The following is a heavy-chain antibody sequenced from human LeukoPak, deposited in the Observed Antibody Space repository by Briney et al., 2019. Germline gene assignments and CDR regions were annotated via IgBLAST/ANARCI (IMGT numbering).Heavy chain of an antibody. Sequence: GGSLRLSCAASGFTFSNAWMSWVRQAPGKGLEWVGRIKSKTDGGTTDYAAPVKGRFTISRDDSKNTLYLQMNSLKTEDTAVYYCGSVSGYEYLFDHWGQGTLVTVSS. D-gene: IGHD5-12*01. CDR3: GSVSGYEYLFDH. CDR2: IKSKTDGGTT. CDR1: GFTFSNAW. J-gene: IGHJ4*02. V-gene: IGHV3-15*01.